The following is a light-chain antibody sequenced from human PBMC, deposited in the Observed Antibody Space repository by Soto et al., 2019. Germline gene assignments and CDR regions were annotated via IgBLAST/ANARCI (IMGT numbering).Light chain of an antibody. V-gene: IGLV2-14*01. CDR3: SYYTHSTTWL. Sequence: QSALTQPASVSGSPGQSITISCTGTRSGFGNYNCVSWYQQHPGKAPKLLVWGVSNRPAGVSNRFSASKSGNTASLTISGIQSEDEADYYCSYYTHSTTWLFGGGTKVAV. CDR2: GVS. CDR1: RSGFGNYNC. J-gene: IGLJ3*02.